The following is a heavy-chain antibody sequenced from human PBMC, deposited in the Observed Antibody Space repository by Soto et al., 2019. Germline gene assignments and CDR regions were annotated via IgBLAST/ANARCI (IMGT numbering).Heavy chain of an antibody. CDR3: AKVSSIAAWSTPNWFDP. Sequence: QVQLVQSGAEVKKPGSSVKVSCQASGGTFSSYAISWVRQAPGQGLEWMGGIIPIFGTANYAQKFQGRVTITADESTSTAYMELSSLRSEDTAVYYCAKVSSIAAWSTPNWFDPWGQGTLVTVSS. D-gene: IGHD6-6*01. CDR1: GGTFSSYA. V-gene: IGHV1-69*01. J-gene: IGHJ5*02. CDR2: IIPIFGTA.